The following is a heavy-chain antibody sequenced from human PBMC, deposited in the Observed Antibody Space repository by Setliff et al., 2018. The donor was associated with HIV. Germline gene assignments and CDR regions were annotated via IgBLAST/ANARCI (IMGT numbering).Heavy chain of an antibody. D-gene: IGHD3-10*01. V-gene: IGHV1-3*01. CDR1: GFTFSKSA. CDR2: IHAANGHA. CDR3: ARTDYDSGKSVLDS. J-gene: IGHJ5*01. Sequence: ASVKVSCKASGFTFSKSAIHWVRQAPGQRLELMAWIHAANGHAKYSQKFQGRVTITRDTSATIAYMELSSLTSEDTALYFCARTDYDSGKSVLDSWGQGTLVTVSS.